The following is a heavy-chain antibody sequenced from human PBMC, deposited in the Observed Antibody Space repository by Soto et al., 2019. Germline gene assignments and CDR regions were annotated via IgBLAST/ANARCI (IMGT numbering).Heavy chain of an antibody. CDR2: IKSKTDGGTT. CDR1: GFTFSNAW. J-gene: IGHJ6*04. V-gene: IGHV3-15*01. Sequence: GGSLRLSCAASGFTFSNAWMSWVRQAPGKGLEWVGRIKSKTDGGTTDYAAPVKGRFTISRDDSKNTLYLQMNSLKTEDTAVYYCTTARGYSYGPAPDNYYYYGMDVWGKGTTVTVSS. D-gene: IGHD5-18*01. CDR3: TTARGYSYGPAPDNYYYYGMDV.